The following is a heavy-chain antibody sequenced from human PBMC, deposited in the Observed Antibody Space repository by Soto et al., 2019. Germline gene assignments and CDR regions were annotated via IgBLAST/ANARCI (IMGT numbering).Heavy chain of an antibody. V-gene: IGHV4-59*01. CDR3: ARDRGRGGYYYYGMDV. CDR1: GASISSYY. D-gene: IGHD2-15*01. CDR2: ISYSGGT. Sequence: SETLSLTCTVSGASISSYYWSWIRQSPGKGLEWIGYISYSGGTNYNPSLRGRVTISLDTSKNQFSLKLSSVTAADTAVYYCARDRGRGGYYYYGMDVWGQGTTVTVSS. J-gene: IGHJ6*02.